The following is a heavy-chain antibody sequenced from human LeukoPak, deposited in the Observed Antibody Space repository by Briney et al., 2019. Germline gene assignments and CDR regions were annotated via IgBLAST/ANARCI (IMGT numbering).Heavy chain of an antibody. D-gene: IGHD3-3*01. J-gene: IGHJ6*02. CDR2: FDPEDGET. CDR3: ATATSETIFGALNYGMDV. V-gene: IGHV1-24*01. CDR1: GYTLTELS. Sequence: ASVKVSCEVSGYTLTELSMHWVRHAPGKGLEWMGGFDPEDGETIYAQKFQGRVTMTEDTSTDTAYMELSSLRSEDTAVYYCATATSETIFGALNYGMDVWGQGTTVTVSS.